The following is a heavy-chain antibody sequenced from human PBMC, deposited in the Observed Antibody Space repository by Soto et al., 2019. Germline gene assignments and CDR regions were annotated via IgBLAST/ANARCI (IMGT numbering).Heavy chain of an antibody. Sequence: SETLSLTCTVSGGSISSYYWSWIRQPPGKGLEWIGYIYYSGSTNYNPSLKSRVTISVDTSKNQFSLKLSSVTAADTAVYYCARARSGYDRFDYWGQGTLVTVSS. V-gene: IGHV4-59*01. CDR2: IYYSGST. CDR1: GGSISSYY. D-gene: IGHD5-12*01. CDR3: ARARSGYDRFDY. J-gene: IGHJ4*02.